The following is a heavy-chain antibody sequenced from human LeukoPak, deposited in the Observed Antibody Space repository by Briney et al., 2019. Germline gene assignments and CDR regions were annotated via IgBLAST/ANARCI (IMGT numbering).Heavy chain of an antibody. J-gene: IGHJ4*02. D-gene: IGHD3-22*01. CDR3: ARRPSYYYDSSGPFHY. CDR1: GGSISSSSYY. CDR2: IYYSGST. Sequence: PSETLSLTCTVSGGSISSSSYYWGWIRQPPGKGLEWIGSIYYSGSTYYNPSLKSRVTISVDTSKNQFSLKLSSVTAADTAVYYCARRPSYYYDSSGPFHYWGQGTLVTVSS. V-gene: IGHV4-39*07.